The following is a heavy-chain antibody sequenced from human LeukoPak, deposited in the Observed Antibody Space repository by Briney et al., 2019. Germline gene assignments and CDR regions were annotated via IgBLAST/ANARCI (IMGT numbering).Heavy chain of an antibody. D-gene: IGHD3-10*01. CDR1: GFTVSHYY. V-gene: IGHV3-66*02. CDR2: IYSGGST. Sequence: GGSLRLSCAASGFTVSHYYMTGVRQAPGKGLEWVSIIYSGGSTYYADSVKGRFTISRDNSKNTLYLQMNSLRPEDTAIYYCAREGRIIMFRGEPDPWGQGTLVTVSS. CDR3: AREGRIIMFRGEPDP. J-gene: IGHJ5*02.